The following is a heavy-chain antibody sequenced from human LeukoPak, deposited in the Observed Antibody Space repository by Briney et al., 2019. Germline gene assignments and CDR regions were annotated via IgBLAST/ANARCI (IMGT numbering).Heavy chain of an antibody. CDR1: GYTFTSYA. J-gene: IGHJ6*02. D-gene: IGHD3-22*01. V-gene: IGHV1-3*01. CDR2: INAGNGNT. Sequence: GASVKVSCKASGYTFTSYAMHWVRQAPGQRLEWMGWINAGNGNTKYSQKFQGRVTITRDTSASTAYMELSSLRSEDTAVYYCARSLLLIGGYLNYYYYGMDVWGQGTTVTVSS. CDR3: ARSLLLIGGYLNYYYYGMDV.